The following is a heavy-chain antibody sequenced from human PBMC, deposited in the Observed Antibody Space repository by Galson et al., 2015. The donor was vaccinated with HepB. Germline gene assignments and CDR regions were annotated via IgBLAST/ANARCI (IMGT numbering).Heavy chain of an antibody. CDR2: INHSGST. Sequence: SETLSLTCAVYGGSFSGYYWSWIRQPPGKGLEWIGEINHSGSTNYNPSLKSRVTISVDTSKNQFSLKLSSVTAADTAVYYCARGPYVWGSYPRLSQLNWFDPWGQGTLVTVSS. J-gene: IGHJ5*02. D-gene: IGHD3-16*01. V-gene: IGHV4-34*01. CDR1: GGSFSGYY. CDR3: ARGPYVWGSYPRLSQLNWFDP.